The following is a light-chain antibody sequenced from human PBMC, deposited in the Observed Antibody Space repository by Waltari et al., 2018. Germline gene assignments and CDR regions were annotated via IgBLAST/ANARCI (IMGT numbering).Light chain of an antibody. J-gene: IGKJ1*01. Sequence: EIVLTQSPGTLSLSPGERATLSCRASQSVSSGYLAWYQQKPGQAPRLLIYGASYRATGIPDRFSGSGSGTDFTLTISRLEPEDFAVYYCQQYERSPETFGQGTNVDIK. V-gene: IGKV3-20*01. CDR3: QQYERSPET. CDR2: GAS. CDR1: QSVSSGY.